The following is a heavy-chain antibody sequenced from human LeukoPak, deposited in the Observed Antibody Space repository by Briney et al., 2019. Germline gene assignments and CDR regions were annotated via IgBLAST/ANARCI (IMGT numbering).Heavy chain of an antibody. V-gene: IGHV4-34*01. D-gene: IGHD5-24*01. J-gene: IGHJ4*02. CDR1: GGSFSGYY. CDR2: INHSGST. Sequence: SETLSLTCAVYGGSFSGYYWSWIRQPPGKGLEWIGEINHSGSTNYNPSLKSRVTISVDTSKNQFSLKLSSVTAADTAVYYCARQSLAMATTKMGYFDYWGQGTLATVSS. CDR3: ARQSLAMATTKMGYFDY.